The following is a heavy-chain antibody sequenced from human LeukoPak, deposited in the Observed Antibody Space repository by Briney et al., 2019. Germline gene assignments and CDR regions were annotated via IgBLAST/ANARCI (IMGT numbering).Heavy chain of an antibody. CDR2: INPSGAT. V-gene: IGHV1-46*01. J-gene: IGHJ5*02. CDR1: GYTFTSYY. D-gene: IGHD7-27*01. CDR3: ARGLQLGNNWFDP. Sequence: GASVKVPCKASGYTFTSYYMHWVRQAPGQGLEWMGIINPSGATDYAQKFQGRVTMTRDTSTGTVYMELSSLRSEDTAVYYCARGLQLGNNWFDPWGQGTLVTVSS.